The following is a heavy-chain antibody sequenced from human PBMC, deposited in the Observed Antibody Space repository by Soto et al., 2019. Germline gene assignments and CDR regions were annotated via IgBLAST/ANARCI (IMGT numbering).Heavy chain of an antibody. D-gene: IGHD6-6*01. CDR1: GYTFTSYG. J-gene: IGHJ5*02. CDR3: ARDRREGSIAARPGYNWFDP. V-gene: IGHV1-18*01. Sequence: VASVKVSCKASGYTFTSYGISWVRQAPGQGLEWMGWISAYNGNTNYAQKLQGRVTMTTDTSTSTAYMELRSLRSDDTAVYYCARDRREGSIAARPGYNWFDPWGQGTLVTVSS. CDR2: ISAYNGNT.